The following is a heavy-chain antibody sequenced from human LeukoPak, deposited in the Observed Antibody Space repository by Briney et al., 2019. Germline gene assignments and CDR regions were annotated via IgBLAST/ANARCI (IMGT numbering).Heavy chain of an antibody. J-gene: IGHJ4*02. V-gene: IGHV4-34*01. Sequence: KPSETLSLTCAVYGGSFSGYYWSWIRQPPGKGLEWIGEINHSGSTNYNPSLKSRVTISVDTSKNQFSLKLSSVTAADTAVYYCARDVVGARAYYFDYWGQGTLVTVSS. CDR1: GGSFSGYY. CDR3: ARDVVGARAYYFDY. D-gene: IGHD1-26*01. CDR2: INHSGST.